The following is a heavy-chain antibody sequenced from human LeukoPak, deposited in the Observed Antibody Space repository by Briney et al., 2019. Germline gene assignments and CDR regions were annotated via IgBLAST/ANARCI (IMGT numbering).Heavy chain of an antibody. CDR2: VSHSGVDT. CDR3: APRPELQRTDY. V-gene: IGHV3-23*01. CDR1: GFTFTTYP. J-gene: IGHJ4*02. D-gene: IGHD1-26*01. Sequence: GGSLRLSCAASGFTFTTYPVGWVRQAPGKGLEWVSSVSHSGVDTYYADSVTGRFTISRDNSKNTLYLQMNSLRAEDTAVYYCAPRPELQRTDYWGQGTLVTVSS.